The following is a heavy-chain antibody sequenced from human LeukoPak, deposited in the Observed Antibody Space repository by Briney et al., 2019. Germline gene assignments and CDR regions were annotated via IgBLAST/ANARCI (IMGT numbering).Heavy chain of an antibody. CDR1: GFTFSSYG. Sequence: PGRSLRLSCAASGFTFSSYGMHWVRQAPGKGLEWVAVIWYDGSNKYYADSVKGRFTISRDNSKNTLYLQMNSLRAEDTAVYYCAKVSIDGYNPGALDYWGQGTLVTVSS. J-gene: IGHJ4*02. V-gene: IGHV3-33*06. CDR3: AKVSIDGYNPGALDY. CDR2: IWYDGSNK. D-gene: IGHD5-24*01.